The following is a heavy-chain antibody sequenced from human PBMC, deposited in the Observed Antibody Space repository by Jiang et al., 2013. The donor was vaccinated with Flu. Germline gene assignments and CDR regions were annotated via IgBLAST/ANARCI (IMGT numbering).Heavy chain of an antibody. J-gene: IGHJ4*02. CDR3: ARGSSGWYADFDY. CDR1: GFTVSSNY. V-gene: IGHV3-53*01. D-gene: IGHD6-19*01. CDR2: IYSGGST. Sequence: LLESGGGLIQPGGSLRLSCAASGFTVSSNYMSWVRQAPGKGLEWVSVIYSGGSTYYADSVKGRFTISRDNSKNTLYLQMNSLRAEDTAVYYCARGSSGWYADFDYWGQGTLLTVSS.